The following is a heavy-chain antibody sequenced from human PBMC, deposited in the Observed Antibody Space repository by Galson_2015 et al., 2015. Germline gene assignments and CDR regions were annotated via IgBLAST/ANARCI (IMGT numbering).Heavy chain of an antibody. V-gene: IGHV3-23*01. Sequence: SLRLSCAASGLTFSSYAMSWVRQAPGKGLEWVSAISGSGGSTYYADSVKGRFTISRDNSKNTLYLQMNSLRAEDTAVYYCAKVSRTSITTTRGGFDYWGQGTLVTVSS. D-gene: IGHD3-10*01. J-gene: IGHJ4*02. CDR3: AKVSRTSITTTRGGFDY. CDR1: GLTFSSYA. CDR2: ISGSGGST.